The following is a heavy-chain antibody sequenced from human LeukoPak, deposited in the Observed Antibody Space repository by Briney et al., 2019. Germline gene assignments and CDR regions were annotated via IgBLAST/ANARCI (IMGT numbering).Heavy chain of an antibody. J-gene: IGHJ4*02. CDR2: IYYSGST. V-gene: IGHV4-39*07. CDR1: GGSISSSSYY. Sequence: PSETLSLTCTVSGGSISSSSYYWGWIRQPPGKGLEWIGSIYYSGSTYYNPSLKSRVTISGDTSKNQFSLKLSSVTAADTAVYYCARANADYGDYSFDYWGQGTLVTVSS. D-gene: IGHD4-17*01. CDR3: ARANADYGDYSFDY.